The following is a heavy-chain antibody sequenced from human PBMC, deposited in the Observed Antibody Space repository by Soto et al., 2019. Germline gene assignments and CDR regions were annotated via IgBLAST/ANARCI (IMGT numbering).Heavy chain of an antibody. CDR1: GYTFTSYN. CDR2: INPSGGAP. J-gene: IGHJ4*02. V-gene: IGHV1-46*01. Sequence: ASVKVSCKASGYTFTSYNMHWVRQAPGQGLEWMGIINPSGGAPTYAQRFQGRVTMTSDTSTSTVYMQLSSLRSDDTAMYYCAKDGGSFNFDYWGQVTLVTAYS. D-gene: IGHD1-26*01. CDR3: AKDGGSFNFDY.